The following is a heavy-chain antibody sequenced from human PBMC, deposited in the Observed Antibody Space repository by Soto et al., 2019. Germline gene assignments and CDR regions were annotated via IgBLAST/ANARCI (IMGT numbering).Heavy chain of an antibody. CDR3: ARAAGSVVRGLYGMDV. CDR2: IYSGGST. D-gene: IGHD3-10*01. Sequence: VGPRRLSCAASDVTVSSNYMSWVRHAPGKGLEWVSVIYSGGSTYYADSVKGRFTISRDNSKNTLYLQMNSLRVEDTAVYYCARAAGSVVRGLYGMDVWGQGTTVTVSS. J-gene: IGHJ6*02. V-gene: IGHV3-53*01. CDR1: DVTVSSNY.